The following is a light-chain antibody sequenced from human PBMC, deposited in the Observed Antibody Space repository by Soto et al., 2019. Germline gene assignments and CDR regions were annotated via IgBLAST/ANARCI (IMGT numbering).Light chain of an antibody. CDR2: DVS. Sequence: QSALTQPPSASGSPGQSVTISCTGTSSDVGAYSSVSWYQQHPGKAPKLMIYDVSKRPSGVPDRFSGSKSANTASLTVSGLQAEDEADYYCSSYAGSNNLVFSGGTKLTVL. V-gene: IGLV2-8*01. J-gene: IGLJ2*01. CDR1: SSDVGAYSS. CDR3: SSYAGSNNLV.